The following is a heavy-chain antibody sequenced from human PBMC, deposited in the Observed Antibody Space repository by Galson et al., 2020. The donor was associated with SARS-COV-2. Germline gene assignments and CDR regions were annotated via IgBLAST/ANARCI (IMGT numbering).Heavy chain of an antibody. V-gene: IGHV1-18*01. CDR3: VLGPQVYSYGVYGTDV. D-gene: IGHD3-16*01. J-gene: IGHJ6*02. CDR2: VSGYNGHT. CDR1: GYTLTSYG. Sequence: ASVKVSCKASGYTLTSYGISWVRQAPGQGLEWMGWVSGYNGHTTYSPRFQGRVTMTTETSTSTAYVELESLRSDDTAVYYCVLGPQVYSYGVYGTDVWGQGTAVTVS.